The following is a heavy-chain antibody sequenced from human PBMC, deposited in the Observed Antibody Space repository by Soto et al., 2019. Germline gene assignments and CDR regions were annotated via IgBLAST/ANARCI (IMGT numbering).Heavy chain of an antibody. CDR3: APSWGYTAALDY. V-gene: IGHV3-30*03. CDR2: ISYDGSNK. D-gene: IGHD3-16*02. J-gene: IGHJ4*02. CDR1: GFTFSSYG. Sequence: QVQLVESGGGVVQPGRSLRLSCAASGFTFSSYGMHWVRQAPGKGLEWVAVISYDGSNKYYADSVKGRFTISRDNSKNTLYVQMNSLRAEDTAVCYCAPSWGYTAALDYWGQGTLVTVSS.